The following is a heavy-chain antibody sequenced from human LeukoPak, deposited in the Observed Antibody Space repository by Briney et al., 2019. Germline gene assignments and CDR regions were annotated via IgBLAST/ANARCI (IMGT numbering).Heavy chain of an antibody. CDR2: ISSINFGATT. V-gene: IGHV3-49*04. D-gene: IGHD1-14*01. CDR1: GFPFRDYA. CDR3: TRDVRYFDY. Sequence: PGRSLRLSCTASGFPFRDYAMRWVRQAPGKGLEWVGFISSINFGATTEYAASVKGRFTISRDDSKSVVYLQMNSLKTEDTAVYYCTRDVRYFDYWGQGTLVTVSS. J-gene: IGHJ4*02.